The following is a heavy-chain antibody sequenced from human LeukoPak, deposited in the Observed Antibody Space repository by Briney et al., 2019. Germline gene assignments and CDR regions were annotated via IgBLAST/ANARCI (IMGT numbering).Heavy chain of an antibody. Sequence: GASVKVSCKASGYTFTSYGISWVRQAPGQGLEWMGWISSYNGNTDYAQKLQGRVTMTTDTSTSTAYMELRSLRSDDTAVYYCARGYYDSSGYPYGMDVWGQGTTVTVSS. CDR1: GYTFTSYG. CDR3: ARGYYDSSGYPYGMDV. V-gene: IGHV1-18*01. D-gene: IGHD3-22*01. CDR2: ISSYNGNT. J-gene: IGHJ6*02.